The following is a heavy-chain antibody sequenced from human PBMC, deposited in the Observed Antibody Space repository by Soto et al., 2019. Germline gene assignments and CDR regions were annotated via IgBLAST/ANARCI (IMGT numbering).Heavy chain of an antibody. V-gene: IGHV3-53*01. D-gene: IGHD3-22*01. CDR1: GFTVSSNY. CDR2: IYSGGST. CDR3: ARDRVESGYPEYFQH. J-gene: IGHJ1*01. Sequence: GGSLRLSCAASGFTVSSNYMSWVRQAPGKGLEWVSVIYSGGSTYYADSVKGRFTISSDNSKNTLYLQMNSLRAEDTAVYYCARDRVESGYPEYFQHWGQGTLVTVS.